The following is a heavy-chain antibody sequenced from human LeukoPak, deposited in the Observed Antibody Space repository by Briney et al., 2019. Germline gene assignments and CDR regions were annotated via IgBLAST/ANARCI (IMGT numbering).Heavy chain of an antibody. CDR1: GGTFSSYA. J-gene: IGHJ5*01. CDR3: ASGSGSGSYDXFDX. V-gene: IGHV1-69*05. D-gene: IGHD3-10*01. Sequence: SVKVSCKASGGTFSSYAISWVRQAPGQGLEWMGGIIPIFGTANYAQKFQGRVTITTDESTSTAYMELSSLRSEDTAVYYCASGSGSGSYDXFDXWGXXXXVT. CDR2: IIPIFGTA.